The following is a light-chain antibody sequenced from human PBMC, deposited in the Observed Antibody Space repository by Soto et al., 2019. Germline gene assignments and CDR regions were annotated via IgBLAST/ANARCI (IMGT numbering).Light chain of an antibody. V-gene: IGLV1-51*01. CDR1: SYNIGSNY. J-gene: IGLJ2*01. CDR2: DNN. CDR3: GTWDSSLSADVV. Sequence: QSVLTQPPSVSAAPGQKVTISCSGSSYNIGSNYVSWSQQLPGTAPKLLIYDNNKRPSGIPDRFSGSKSGTSATLGITGLQTGDEADYYCGTWDSSLSADVVFGGGTKVTVL.